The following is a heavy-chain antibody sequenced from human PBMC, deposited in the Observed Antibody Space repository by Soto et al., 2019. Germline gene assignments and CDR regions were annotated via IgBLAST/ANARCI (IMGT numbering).Heavy chain of an antibody. V-gene: IGHV3-74*01. CDR2: IDHDGPT. J-gene: IGHJ4*02. Sequence: EVQLVESGGGVVQPGGSLRLSCAGSGFNFSNYWMHWVRQAPGKGLEWVSRIDHDGPTDYADSVRGRFTISRDNAENTLYLQMNSLRPEDTAVYYCVRDSHGDYWGQGTLVTVSS. CDR3: VRDSHGDY. CDR1: GFNFSNYW.